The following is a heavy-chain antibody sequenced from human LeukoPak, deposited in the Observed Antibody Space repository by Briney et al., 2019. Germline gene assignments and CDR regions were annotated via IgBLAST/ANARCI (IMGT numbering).Heavy chain of an antibody. Sequence: GASVKVSCKASGYTFTSYGISGVRQAPGQGLEWMGWITASNGNTNYAQKLQGRVTMTTDTSTSTAYMELRSLRSDDTAVYYCARDLWRYDFWSGYYPNWFDPWGQGTLVTVSS. CDR3: ARDLWRYDFWSGYYPNWFDP. CDR2: ITASNGNT. V-gene: IGHV1-18*01. CDR1: GYTFTSYG. D-gene: IGHD3-3*01. J-gene: IGHJ5*02.